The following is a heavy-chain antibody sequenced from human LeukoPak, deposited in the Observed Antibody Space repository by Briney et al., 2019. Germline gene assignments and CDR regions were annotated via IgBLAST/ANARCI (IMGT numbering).Heavy chain of an antibody. D-gene: IGHD6-19*01. J-gene: IGHJ4*02. CDR1: GFTFSSYW. CDR2: ISSSSSYI. V-gene: IGHV3-21*04. Sequence: RAGGSLRLSCAASGFTFSSYWMSWVRQAPGKGLEWVSSISSSSSYIYYADSVKGRFTISRDNSKNTLYLQMNSLRAEDTAVYYCARGKESRSSSGWYLIWGQGTLVTVSS. CDR3: ARGKESRSSSGWYLI.